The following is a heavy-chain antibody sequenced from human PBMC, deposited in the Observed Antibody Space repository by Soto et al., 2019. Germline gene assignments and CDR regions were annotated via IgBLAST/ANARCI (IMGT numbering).Heavy chain of an antibody. J-gene: IGHJ4*02. V-gene: IGHV4-59*01. Sequence: SETLSLTCTVSGGSISSYYWSWIRQPPGKGLEWIGYSYYSGGTNYNPSLKSRVTISVDTSKNHFSLMLSSVTAAATAVYYCAPAMVVTRFDSWGQGTLVTVSS. D-gene: IGHD2-21*02. CDR1: GGSISSYY. CDR3: APAMVVTRFDS. CDR2: SYYSGGT.